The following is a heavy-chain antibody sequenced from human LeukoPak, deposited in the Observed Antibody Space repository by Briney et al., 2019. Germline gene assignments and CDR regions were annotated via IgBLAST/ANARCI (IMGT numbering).Heavy chain of an antibody. V-gene: IGHV2-5*01. CDR3: ALSYYDCSGYYPEYFQH. J-gene: IGHJ1*01. D-gene: IGHD3-22*01. CDR2: IYWNDDK. CDR1: GFSLSTSGVG. Sequence: SGPTLVNPTQTLTLTCTFSGFSLSTSGVGVGWIRQPPGKALEWLALIYWNDDKRYSPSLKSRLTITKDTSKNQVVLTMTNMDPVDTATYYCALSYYDCSGYYPEYFQHWGQRTLVTVSS.